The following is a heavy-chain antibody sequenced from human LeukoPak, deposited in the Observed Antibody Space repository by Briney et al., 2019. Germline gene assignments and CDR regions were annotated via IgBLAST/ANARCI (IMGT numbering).Heavy chain of an antibody. V-gene: IGHV3-7*01. CDR2: IKQDGSEK. CDR1: GFTFSSYW. J-gene: IGHJ6*02. CDR3: ARETYYDIYYYYGMGV. Sequence: PGGSLRLSCAASGFTFSSYWMSWVRQAPGKGLEWVANIKQDGSEKYYVDSVKGRFTISRDNAKSSLYLQMNSLRAEDTAVYYCARETYYDIYYYYGMGVWGQGTTVTVSS. D-gene: IGHD3-9*01.